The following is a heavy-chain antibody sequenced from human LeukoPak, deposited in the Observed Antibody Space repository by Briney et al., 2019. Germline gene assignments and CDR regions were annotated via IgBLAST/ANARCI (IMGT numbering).Heavy chain of an antibody. CDR1: RFTFSSHA. CDR2: IGGSGGST. J-gene: IGHJ4*02. D-gene: IGHD3-3*01. Sequence: GGSLRLSCAASRFTFSSHAMSWVRQAPGKGPEWVSTIGGSGGSTYDADSVKGRFTISRDNSKNTLYLQMNSLRAEDTAVYYCAKDLLATVSTLGLYFDYWGQGTLVTVSS. CDR3: AKDLLATVSTLGLYFDY. V-gene: IGHV3-23*01.